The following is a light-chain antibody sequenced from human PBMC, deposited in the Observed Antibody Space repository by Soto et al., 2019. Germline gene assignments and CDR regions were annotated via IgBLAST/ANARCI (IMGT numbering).Light chain of an antibody. CDR1: QSVSGY. J-gene: IGKJ4*01. CDR3: LQRSTWPSA. V-gene: IGKV3-11*01. Sequence: EIVLTQSPATLSLSPGNRATLSCRASQSVSGYLAWYQRIPGQAPRLLICDASNGATGIPARLRGSGAGTDFTRTIASLEPEDFGVYYYLQRSTWPSAFDGGTKVEI. CDR2: DAS.